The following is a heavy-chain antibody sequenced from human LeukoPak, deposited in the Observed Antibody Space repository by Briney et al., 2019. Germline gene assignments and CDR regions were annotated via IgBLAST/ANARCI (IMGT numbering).Heavy chain of an antibody. V-gene: IGHV3-72*01. CDR3: GRVFGGTLGWDYMDV. CDR1: GFSFTTHA. CDR2: TRNKANSHTT. J-gene: IGHJ6*03. D-gene: IGHD2-15*01. Sequence: GGSLRLSCVASGFSFTTHAMGWVRQAPGKGLEWVGRTRNKANSHTTEYAASLKGRFTISRDDSQNSLYLQMDSLKTEDTAVYYCGRVFGGTLGWDYMDVWGKGTTVTVSS.